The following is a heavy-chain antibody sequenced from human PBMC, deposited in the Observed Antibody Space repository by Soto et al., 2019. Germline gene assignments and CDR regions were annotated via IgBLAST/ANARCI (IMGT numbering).Heavy chain of an antibody. V-gene: IGHV3-73*01. CDR1: GFTFSGSA. D-gene: IGHD1-1*01. CDR3: SRGSLERGFDT. CDR2: IRSKTKKYAT. J-gene: IGHJ5*02. Sequence: GGSLRLSCATSGFTFSGSAMHWVRQASGRGLEWVGRIRSKTKKYATAYAGSVKGRFTISRDDSKNTTYLQMNSLKTEDTAVYYCSRGSLERGFDTWGQGTLVTV.